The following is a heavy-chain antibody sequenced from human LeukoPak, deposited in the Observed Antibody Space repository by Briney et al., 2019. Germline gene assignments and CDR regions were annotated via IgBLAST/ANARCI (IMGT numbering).Heavy chain of an antibody. V-gene: IGHV1-18*01. D-gene: IGHD6-13*01. CDR3: AXXXXXXXXXGYLVTDAFDI. J-gene: IGHJ3*02. CDR2: ISAYNGNT. Sequence: GASVKVSCKASGYTFTSNGISWVRQAPGQGLEWMGWISAYNGNTNYEQKLQGRVTMTTDTSTSTVYMELRSLRSDDTAVYYCAXXXXXXXXXGYLVTDAFDIWGQGTMVTVSS. CDR1: GYTFTSNG.